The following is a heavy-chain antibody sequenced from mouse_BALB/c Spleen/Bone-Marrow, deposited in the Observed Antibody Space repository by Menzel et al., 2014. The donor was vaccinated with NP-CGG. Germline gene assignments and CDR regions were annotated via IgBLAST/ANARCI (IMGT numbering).Heavy chain of an antibody. CDR3: AREDYGNSYAMDY. J-gene: IGHJ4*01. D-gene: IGHD2-1*01. CDR1: GFNIKDTY. Sequence: DVQLQESGAELVKPGASVKLSCTASGFNIKDTYMYWVKQRPEQGLEWIGRIDPANGNTKYDPKFQGRATITADTSSNTAYLQLSSLTSEDTAVCYCAREDYGNSYAMDYWGQGTSVTVSS. V-gene: IGHV14-3*02. CDR2: IDPANGNT.